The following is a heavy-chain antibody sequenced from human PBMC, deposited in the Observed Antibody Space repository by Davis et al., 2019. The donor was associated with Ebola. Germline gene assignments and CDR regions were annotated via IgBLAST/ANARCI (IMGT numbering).Heavy chain of an antibody. CDR1: GYTFTSYY. V-gene: IGHV1-46*01. CDR2: INPSGGST. D-gene: IGHD3/OR15-3a*01. CDR3: ASGPLWPDV. Sequence: ASVKVSCKASGYTFTSYYMHWVRQAPGQGLEWMGIINPSGGSTNYAQIFQGRVTLTRDSSTSTVHMELNSLRSADTAIYYCASGPLWPDVWGQGTTVTVSS. J-gene: IGHJ6*02.